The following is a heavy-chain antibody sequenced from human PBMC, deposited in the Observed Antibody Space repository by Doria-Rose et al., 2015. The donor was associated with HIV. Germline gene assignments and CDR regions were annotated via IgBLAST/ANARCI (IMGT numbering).Heavy chain of an antibody. CDR1: GGSFTGYY. CDR2: ITHSGSI. J-gene: IGHJ1*01. Sequence: QVQLQQWGAGLLKPSETLSLTCALYGGSFTGYYSSWIRQSPGKGLEWIGEITHSGSIKYNPSLKSRVTMSVATSQDQLSLKLNSVTAADTAVYYCARGSSYYYDKSGPWDWGPGTLVTVSS. D-gene: IGHD3-22*01. V-gene: IGHV4-34*01. CDR3: ARGSSYYYDKSGPWD.